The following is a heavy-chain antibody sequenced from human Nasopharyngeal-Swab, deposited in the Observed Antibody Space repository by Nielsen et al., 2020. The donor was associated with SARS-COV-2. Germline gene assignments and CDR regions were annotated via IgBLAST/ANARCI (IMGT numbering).Heavy chain of an antibody. CDR3: ASRQNVLRFLEWSSYYYYYYMDV. D-gene: IGHD3-3*01. V-gene: IGHV3-48*01. Sequence: VRQAPGKGLEWVSYISSSSSTIYYADSVKGRFTISRDNAKNSLYLRMNSLRAEDTAVYYCASRQNVLRFLEWSSYYYYYYMDVWGKGTTVTVSS. J-gene: IGHJ6*03. CDR2: ISSSSSTI.